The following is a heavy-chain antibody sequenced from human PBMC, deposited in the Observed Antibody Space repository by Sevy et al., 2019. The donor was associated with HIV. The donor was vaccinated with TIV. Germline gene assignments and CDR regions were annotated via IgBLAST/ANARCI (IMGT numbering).Heavy chain of an antibody. V-gene: IGHV3-11*01. D-gene: IGHD1-1*01. CDR1: GFIFSDYY. CDR3: AREDWNDVIDY. CDR2: IGSGASTI. J-gene: IGHJ4*02. Sequence: GGSLRLSCAASGFIFSDYYMSWIRQAPGKGLECISYIGSGASTILYADSVKGRFTISRDNAKNSLYLQMNGLRADDTAVYYCAREDWNDVIDYWGQGTLVTVSS.